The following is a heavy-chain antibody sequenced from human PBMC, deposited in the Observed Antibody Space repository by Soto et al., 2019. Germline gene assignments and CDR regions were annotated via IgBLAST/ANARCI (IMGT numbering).Heavy chain of an antibody. D-gene: IGHD6-19*01. J-gene: IGHJ4*02. Sequence: ASVKVSCKASGYTFTSYGISWVRQAPGQGLEWMGWISAYNGNTNYAQKLQGRVTMTTETSTSTAYMELRSLRSDDTAVYYCASIAEYSSGWYGFDYWGQGTMVTVSS. CDR1: GYTFTSYG. CDR3: ASIAEYSSGWYGFDY. V-gene: IGHV1-18*04. CDR2: ISAYNGNT.